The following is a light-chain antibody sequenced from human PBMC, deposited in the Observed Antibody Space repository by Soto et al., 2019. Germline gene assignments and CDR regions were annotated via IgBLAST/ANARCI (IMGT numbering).Light chain of an antibody. CDR3: CSYAGSSSSI. CDR1: SRDVGTYNL. Sequence: QSVLTQPASVSGSPGQSITISCSGTSRDVGTYNLVSWYQQYPGKAPRLMIYEVTKRPSGVSNRFSGSKSGNTASLTIPGLQPEDEADYYCCSYAGSSSSIFGTGTKVTVL. V-gene: IGLV2-23*02. J-gene: IGLJ1*01. CDR2: EVT.